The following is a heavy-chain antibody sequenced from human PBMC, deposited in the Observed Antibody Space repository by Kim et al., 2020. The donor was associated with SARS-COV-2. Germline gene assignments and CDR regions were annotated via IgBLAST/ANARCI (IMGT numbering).Heavy chain of an antibody. J-gene: IGHJ4*02. CDR1: GSTLSELS. V-gene: IGHV1-24*01. CDR2: FDLEDGKM. Sequence: ASVKVSCKVSGSTLSELSLHWVRQTPGKGLEWMGGFDLEDGKMINAQKFQGRVTMTEDTSTDTAYMELGSLTSEDTAVYYCAADLQFLSLLPRLECWGQGTLVTVSS. CDR3: AADLQFLSLLPRLEC. D-gene: IGHD1-26*01.